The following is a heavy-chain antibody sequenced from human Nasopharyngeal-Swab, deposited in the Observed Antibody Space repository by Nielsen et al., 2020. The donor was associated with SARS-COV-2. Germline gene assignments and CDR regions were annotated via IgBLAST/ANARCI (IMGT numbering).Heavy chain of an antibody. Sequence: SETLSLTCAISGDSVSRRSAAWIWLRQSPSRGLEWLGRTYYRSKWYNDYAVSVKSRITINPDTSKNQFSLHLNSVTPEDTAVYYCARARGAYGDYYYYYYTDVWGKGTTVTVSS. J-gene: IGHJ6*03. D-gene: IGHD4-17*01. CDR3: ARARGAYGDYYYYYYTDV. CDR2: TYYRSKWYN. V-gene: IGHV6-1*01. CDR1: GDSVSRRSAA.